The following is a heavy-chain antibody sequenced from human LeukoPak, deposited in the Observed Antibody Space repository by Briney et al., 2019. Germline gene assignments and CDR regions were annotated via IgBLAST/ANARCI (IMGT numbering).Heavy chain of an antibody. CDR2: IRSKVYGGTT. CDR3: TRDYGGFDY. Sequence: GSLSLSCRASGFTFGDYVMTWVRQAPGKGLEWVGFIRSKVYGGTTEYAASVKGRFIISRDDSKSIAYLQMNSLKTEDTAVYYCTRDYGGFDYWGQGTLVTVSS. D-gene: IGHD4-23*01. CDR1: GFTFGDYV. J-gene: IGHJ4*02. V-gene: IGHV3-49*04.